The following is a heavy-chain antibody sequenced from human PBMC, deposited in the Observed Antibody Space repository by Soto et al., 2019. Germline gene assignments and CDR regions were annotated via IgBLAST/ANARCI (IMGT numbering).Heavy chain of an antibody. CDR2: INPNSGGT. V-gene: IGHV1-2*02. D-gene: IGHD1-26*01. J-gene: IGHJ3*02. CDR3: ARAPRIVGATTHAFDI. CDR1: GCTFTGYY. Sequence: ASVKVSCKASGCTFTGYYMHWVRQAPGQGLEWMGWINPNSGGTNYAQKFQGRVTMTRDTSISTAYMELSRLRSDDTAVYYCARAPRIVGATTHAFDIWGQGTMVTVSS.